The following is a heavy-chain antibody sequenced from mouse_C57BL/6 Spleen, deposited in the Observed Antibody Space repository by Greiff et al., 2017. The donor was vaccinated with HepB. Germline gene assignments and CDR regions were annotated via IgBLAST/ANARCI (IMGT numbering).Heavy chain of an antibody. CDR2: ISSGSSTI. D-gene: IGHD4-1*01. CDR3: AVTGDYFDY. J-gene: IGHJ2*01. V-gene: IGHV5-17*01. Sequence: EVKVEESGGGLVKPGGSLKLSCAASGFTFSDYGMHWVRQAPEKGLEWVAYISSGSSTIYYADTVKGRFTISRDNAKNTLFLQMTSLRSEDSAMYYCAVTGDYFDYWGQGTTLTVSS. CDR1: GFTFSDYG.